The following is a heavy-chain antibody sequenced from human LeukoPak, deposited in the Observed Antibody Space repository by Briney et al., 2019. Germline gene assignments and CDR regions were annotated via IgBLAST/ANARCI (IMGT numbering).Heavy chain of an antibody. Sequence: ASVKVSCKASGGTFSSYAISWVRQAPGQGLEWMGWMNPNSGNTGYAQKFQGRVTMTRNTSISTAYMELSSLRSEDTAVYYCARGLRAPAYYYGSGTSLHFDYWGQGTLVTVSS. CDR2: MNPNSGNT. CDR3: ARGLRAPAYYYGSGTSLHFDY. D-gene: IGHD3-10*01. CDR1: GGTFSSYA. V-gene: IGHV1-8*02. J-gene: IGHJ4*02.